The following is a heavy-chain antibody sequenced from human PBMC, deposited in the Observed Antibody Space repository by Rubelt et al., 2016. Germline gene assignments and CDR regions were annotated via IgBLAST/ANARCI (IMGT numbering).Heavy chain of an antibody. D-gene: IGHD1-1*01. J-gene: IGHJ4*02. Sequence: QITLTESGPALVKPTQTLTLTCTWSGFSLTANGAAVGWIRQSPGKALEWLALIYWDDDKRYSPSLKSRLTVTKDASNNQVVLTMRTLYPVETATYYCAHRLAGTGTIYWGQGTLVTVSS. CDR3: AHRLAGTGTIY. CDR2: IYWDDDK. V-gene: IGHV2-5*02. CDR1: GFSLTANGAA.